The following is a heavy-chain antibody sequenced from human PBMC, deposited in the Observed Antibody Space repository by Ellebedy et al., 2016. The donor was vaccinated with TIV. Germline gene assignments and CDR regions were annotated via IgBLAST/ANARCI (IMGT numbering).Heavy chain of an antibody. J-gene: IGHJ4*02. Sequence: GGSLRLXXSAPGFIFRNYVMSWVRQAPGKGLKWVSGISRLDDSTYYADSVKGRFTISRDNPKNTVYLQMNNLRAEDTAVYYCARDRRVRGVTIDYWGQGTLVTVSS. CDR2: ISRLDDST. V-gene: IGHV3-23*01. CDR3: ARDRRVRGVTIDY. CDR1: GFIFRNYV. D-gene: IGHD3-10*01.